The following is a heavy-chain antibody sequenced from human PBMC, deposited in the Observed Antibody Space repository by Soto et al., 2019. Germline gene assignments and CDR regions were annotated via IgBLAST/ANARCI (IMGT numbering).Heavy chain of an antibody. D-gene: IGHD7-27*01. CDR3: ARVGKANYYGMDV. CDR2: IKQDGSEK. Sequence: PGGSLRLSCAASGFTFSSYWMSWVRQAPGKGLEWVANIKQDGSEKYYVDSVKGRFTISRDNAKNSLYLQMNSLRAEDTAVYYCARVGKANYYGMDVWGQGTTVTV. J-gene: IGHJ6*02. V-gene: IGHV3-7*05. CDR1: GFTFSSYW.